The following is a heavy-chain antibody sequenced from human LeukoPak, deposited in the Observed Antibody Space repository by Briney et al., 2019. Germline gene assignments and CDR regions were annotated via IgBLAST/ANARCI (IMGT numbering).Heavy chain of an antibody. V-gene: IGHV4-34*01. J-gene: IGHJ3*02. CDR1: GGSFSGYY. CDR2: VNHSGST. Sequence: PSETLSLTCAVYGGSFSGYYWSWIRPPPGKGLEWIGEVNHSGSTNYNPSLKSRVTISVDTSKNQFSLKLSSVTAADTAVYYCARAYLLETMVVNEYHDAFDIWGQGTMVTVSS. CDR3: ARAYLLETMVVNEYHDAFDI. D-gene: IGHD4-23*01.